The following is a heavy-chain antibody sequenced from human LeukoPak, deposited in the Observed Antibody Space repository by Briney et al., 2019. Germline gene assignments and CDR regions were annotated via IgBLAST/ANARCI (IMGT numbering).Heavy chain of an antibody. J-gene: IGHJ5*02. V-gene: IGHV3-48*01. CDR2: ISSSSSTI. Sequence: GRSLRLSCAASGFTFDDYAMHWVRQAPGKGLEWVSYISSSSSTIYYADSVKGRFTISRDNAKNSLYLQMNSLRAEDTAVYYCARDSDPPYDFWSGYYWNWFDPWGQGTLVTVSS. CDR1: GFTFDDYA. D-gene: IGHD3-3*01. CDR3: ARDSDPPYDFWSGYYWNWFDP.